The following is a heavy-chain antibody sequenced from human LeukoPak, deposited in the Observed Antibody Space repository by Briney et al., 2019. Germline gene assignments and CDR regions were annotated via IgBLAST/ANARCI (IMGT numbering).Heavy chain of an antibody. D-gene: IGHD5-18*01. J-gene: IGHJ4*02. CDR3: AREGDVDTAMADSFDY. Sequence: GGSLRLSCAASGFSFSSYWMSWVRQAPGKGREWVANIKEDGSEKYYVDSVKGRFTISRDNAKNSLYLQMNSLRAEDTAVYYWAREGDVDTAMADSFDYWGQGTLVTVSS. CDR2: IKEDGSEK. CDR1: GFSFSSYW. V-gene: IGHV3-7*01.